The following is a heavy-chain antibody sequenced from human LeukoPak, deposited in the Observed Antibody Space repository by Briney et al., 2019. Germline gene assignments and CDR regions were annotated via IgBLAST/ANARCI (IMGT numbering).Heavy chain of an antibody. Sequence: QTGGSLRLSCAASGFTFSSYGMHWVRQAPGQGLEWVSYISSTSGTIYYADSVKGRFTISRDNAKTSLYLQMDSLRDEDTAVYYCARDSWGTSGYRFDYWGQGTLVTVSS. J-gene: IGHJ4*02. D-gene: IGHD3-22*01. CDR1: GFTFSSYG. V-gene: IGHV3-48*02. CDR2: ISSTSGTI. CDR3: ARDSWGTSGYRFDY.